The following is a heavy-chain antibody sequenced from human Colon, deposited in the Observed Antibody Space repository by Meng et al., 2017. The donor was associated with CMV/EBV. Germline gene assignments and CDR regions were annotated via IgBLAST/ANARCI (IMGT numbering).Heavy chain of an antibody. CDR3: ARVGISGTPDVF. V-gene: IGHV1-46*01. Sequence: QVQLVQSGAEVRKPGASVRVSCKASGYTFSKSYIYWVRQAPGQGPEWMGIINPTGDSTTLAQKFQGRVTVTRDTSTNTVYMELSSLRSDDTAVYYCARVGISGTPDVFWGQGTLVTVSS. CDR1: GYTFSKSY. CDR2: INPTGDST. D-gene: IGHD1-20*01. J-gene: IGHJ4*02.